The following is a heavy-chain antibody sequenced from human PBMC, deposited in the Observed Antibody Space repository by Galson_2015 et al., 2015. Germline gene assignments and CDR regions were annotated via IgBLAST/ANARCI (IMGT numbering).Heavy chain of an antibody. D-gene: IGHD3-10*01. CDR3: AHALLWFGLNSWFDP. CDR2: IYWNDDK. CDR1: GFSLSTSGVG. V-gene: IGHV2-5*01. Sequence: PALVKPTQTLTLTCTFSGFSLSTSGVGVGWIRQPPGKALEWLALIYWNDDKRYSPSLKSRLTITKDTSKNQVVLTMTNMDPVDTATYYCAHALLWFGLNSWFDPWGQGTLVTVSS. J-gene: IGHJ5*02.